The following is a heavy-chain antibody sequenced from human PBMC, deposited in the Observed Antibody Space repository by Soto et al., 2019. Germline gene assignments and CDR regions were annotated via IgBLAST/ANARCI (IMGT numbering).Heavy chain of an antibody. V-gene: IGHV4-34*01. CDR1: GGSFSGYY. Sequence: PSETLSLTSAVYGGSFSGYYSSWIRQPPGKGLEWIGEINHSGSTNYNPSLKSRVTISVDTSKNQFSLELSSVTAADTAVYYCARSEAAPRLYYFDYWGQGTLVTVSS. J-gene: IGHJ4*02. CDR3: ARSEAAPRLYYFDY. D-gene: IGHD6-13*01. CDR2: INHSGST.